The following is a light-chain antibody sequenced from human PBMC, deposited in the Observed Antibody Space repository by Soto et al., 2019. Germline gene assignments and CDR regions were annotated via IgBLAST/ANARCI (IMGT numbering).Light chain of an antibody. CDR3: QQLNTYPVT. J-gene: IGKJ4*01. V-gene: IGKV1-13*02. CDR1: QGVSGS. CDR2: DVS. Sequence: IYSRASQGVSGSLAWYQQKPGRAPVLLISDVSNLESGVPARFSGSGSGTDFTLTISSLQPEDFATYYCQQLNTYPVTFGGGTKVDIK.